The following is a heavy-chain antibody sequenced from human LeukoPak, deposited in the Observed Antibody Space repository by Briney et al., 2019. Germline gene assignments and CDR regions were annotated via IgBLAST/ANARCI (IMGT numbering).Heavy chain of an antibody. D-gene: IGHD3-10*01. J-gene: IGHJ4*02. CDR3: ARDQWSYYGSRSYYDLDY. Sequence: GASVKVSCKASGYTFTSYGISWVRQAPGQGLEWMGWISAYNGNTNYAQKFQGRVTMTRDMSTSTVYMELSSLRSEDTAVYYCARDQWSYYGSRSYYDLDYWGQGTLVTVSS. CDR2: ISAYNGNT. CDR1: GYTFTSYG. V-gene: IGHV1-18*01.